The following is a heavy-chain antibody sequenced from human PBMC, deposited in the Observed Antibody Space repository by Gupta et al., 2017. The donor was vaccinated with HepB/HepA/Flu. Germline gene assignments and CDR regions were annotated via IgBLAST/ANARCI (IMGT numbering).Heavy chain of an antibody. CDR3: ARAVWFGELSEGMDV. CDR1: GFTFSRYS. D-gene: IGHD3-10*01. CDR2: ISSSSSYI. J-gene: IGHJ6*02. V-gene: IGHV3-21*01. Sequence: EVQLVESGGGLVKPGGSLRLSCAASGFTFSRYSMNWVRQAPGKGLEWVSSISSSSSYIYYADSVKGRFTISRDNAKNSLYLQMNSLRAEDTAVYYCARAVWFGELSEGMDVWGQGTTVTVSS.